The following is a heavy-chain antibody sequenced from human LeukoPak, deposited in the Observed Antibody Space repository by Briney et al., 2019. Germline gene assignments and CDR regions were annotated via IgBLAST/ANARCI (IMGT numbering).Heavy chain of an antibody. V-gene: IGHV3-48*02. J-gene: IGHJ3*02. Sequence: GGSLRLSCAASGFTFSFYSMNWVRQAPGKGLEWVSYISSSDNTIHYADSVKGRFTISRDNAKNSLYLEMNSLRDEDTAVYYCAREIHPSDAFDIWGQGTMVTVSS. CDR3: AREIHPSDAFDI. CDR2: ISSSDNTI. D-gene: IGHD5-18*01. CDR1: GFTFSFYS.